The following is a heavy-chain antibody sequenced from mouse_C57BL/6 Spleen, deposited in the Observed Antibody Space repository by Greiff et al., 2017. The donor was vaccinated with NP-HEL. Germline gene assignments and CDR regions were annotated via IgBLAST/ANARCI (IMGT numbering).Heavy chain of an antibody. Sequence: VMLVESGAELMKPGASVKLSCKATGYTFTGYWIEWVKQRPGHGLEWIGEILPGSGSTNYNEKFKGKATFTADTSSNTAYMQLSSLTTEDSAIYYCARQYGYYGSSPHWYFDVWGTGTTVTVSS. J-gene: IGHJ1*03. V-gene: IGHV1-9*01. CDR3: ARQYGYYGSSPHWYFDV. CDR1: GYTFTGYW. D-gene: IGHD1-1*01. CDR2: ILPGSGST.